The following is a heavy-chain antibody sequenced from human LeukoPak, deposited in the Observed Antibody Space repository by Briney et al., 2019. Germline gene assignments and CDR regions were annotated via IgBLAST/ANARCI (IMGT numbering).Heavy chain of an antibody. Sequence: PGGSLRLSCAASGFTFSSYGMSWVRQAPGKGLEWVSAISGSGGSTYYADSVRGRFTISRDNSKNTLYLQMNSLRAEDTALYYCANKVTPGFDYWGQGTLVTVSS. D-gene: IGHD4-11*01. CDR2: ISGSGGST. CDR3: ANKVTPGFDY. V-gene: IGHV3-23*01. J-gene: IGHJ4*02. CDR1: GFTFSSYG.